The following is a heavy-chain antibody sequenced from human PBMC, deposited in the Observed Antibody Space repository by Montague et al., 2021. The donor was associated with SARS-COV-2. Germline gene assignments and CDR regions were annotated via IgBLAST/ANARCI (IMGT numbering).Heavy chain of an antibody. CDR2: IFYSGXT. V-gene: IGHV4-39*07. D-gene: IGHD3-22*01. Sequence: SETLSLTCTVSGGSVSSSSYYWGWIRQPPGKGLEWIGNIFYSGXTLYXXXXKXRVTISVDTSKNQFSLKLDSMTAADTAVYYCARGLGVAVIKRFDYRGQGSLVTVSS. J-gene: IGHJ4*02. CDR3: ARGLGVAVIKRFDY. CDR1: GGSVSSSSYY.